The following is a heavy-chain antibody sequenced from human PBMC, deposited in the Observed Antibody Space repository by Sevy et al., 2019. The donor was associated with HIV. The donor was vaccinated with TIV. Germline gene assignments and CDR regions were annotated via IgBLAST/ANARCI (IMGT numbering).Heavy chain of an antibody. CDR3: AKGDTNYYGMDV. CDR1: EFTFSRYA. Sequence: GGSLRLSCAASEFTFSRYAMSWVRQAPGKGLEWVSAISGSGGSTYYASSVKGRFTISRDNSKNTLYLQMNSLRAEDTAVYYCAKGDTNYYGMDVWGLGTTVTVSS. J-gene: IGHJ6*02. V-gene: IGHV3-23*01. CDR2: ISGSGGST.